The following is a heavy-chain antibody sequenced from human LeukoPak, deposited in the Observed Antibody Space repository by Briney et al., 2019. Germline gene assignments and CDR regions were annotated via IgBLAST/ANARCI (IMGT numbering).Heavy chain of an antibody. Sequence: SETLSLTCTVSGGSISCGGYSWSWIRQHPGKGLEWIGYIYYSGSTYYNPSLKNRVTISVDTSKNQFSLKLSSVPAAVTAVYYCARLPTTVVTPIWYFDLWGRGTLVTVSS. J-gene: IGHJ2*01. CDR1: GGSISCGGYS. V-gene: IGHV4-31*03. CDR2: IYYSGST. CDR3: ARLPTTVVTPIWYFDL. D-gene: IGHD4-23*01.